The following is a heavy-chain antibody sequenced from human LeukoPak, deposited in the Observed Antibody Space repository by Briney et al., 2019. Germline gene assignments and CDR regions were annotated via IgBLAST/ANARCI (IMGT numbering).Heavy chain of an antibody. V-gene: IGHV3-30*18. CDR1: GFTFSSYG. CDR2: ISYDGSNK. CDR3: AKDPYGDSGAYFDY. J-gene: IGHJ4*01. D-gene: IGHD4-17*01. Sequence: GGSLRLSCAASGFTFSSYGMHWVRQAPGKGLEWVAVISYDGSNKYYADSVKGRFTISRDNSKNTLYLQMNSLRAEDTAVYYRAKDPYGDSGAYFDYWGDGALVTVSS.